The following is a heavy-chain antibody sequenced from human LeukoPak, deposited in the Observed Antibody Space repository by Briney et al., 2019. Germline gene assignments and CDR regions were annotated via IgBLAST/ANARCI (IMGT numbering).Heavy chain of an antibody. CDR3: ARVSNRYSSGWYLDY. CDR1: GGSISSGDYY. J-gene: IGHJ4*02. CDR2: IYYSGST. Sequence: PSQTLSLTCTVSGGSISSGDYYWSWLRQPPGKGLEWIGYIYYSGSTYYNPSLKSRVTISVDTSKDQFSLKLSSVTAADTAVYYCARVSNRYSSGWYLDYWGQGTLVTVSS. D-gene: IGHD6-19*01. V-gene: IGHV4-30-4*01.